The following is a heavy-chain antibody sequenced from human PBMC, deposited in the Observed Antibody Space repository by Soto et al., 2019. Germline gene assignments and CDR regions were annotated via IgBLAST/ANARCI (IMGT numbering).Heavy chain of an antibody. D-gene: IGHD3-22*01. CDR3: ARGFTYYYDSSGYSRDAFDI. CDR2: ISSYNGNT. Sequence: GXSVKVSCTASVYAFTGYCSRWVRQAPGQGVECMGWISSYNGNTNYLQKLQVRVTMTTDTSTSTDDMELRTLRSDATAVYYCARGFTYYYDSSGYSRDAFDIWAQGTMVTVSS. J-gene: IGHJ3*02. V-gene: IGHV1-18*04. CDR1: VYAFTGYC.